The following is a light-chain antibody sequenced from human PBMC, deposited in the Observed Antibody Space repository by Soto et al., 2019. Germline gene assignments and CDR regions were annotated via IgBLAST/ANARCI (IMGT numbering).Light chain of an antibody. V-gene: IGKV1-5*03. Sequence: DIQMTQSPSTLSASVGDRVTITCRASQSMSSWLAWYQQKPGKAPKLLIYKASSLEGGVPSRFSGSGSGTEFTLTISSLQPDDVATYYCQQYNTYPLTFGGGTKVEIK. CDR3: QQYNTYPLT. CDR2: KAS. J-gene: IGKJ4*01. CDR1: QSMSSW.